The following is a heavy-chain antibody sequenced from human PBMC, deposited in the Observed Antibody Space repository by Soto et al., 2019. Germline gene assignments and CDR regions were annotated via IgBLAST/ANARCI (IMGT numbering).Heavy chain of an antibody. Sequence: GGSLRLSCAASGFIFDDYAIHWVRRAPGKGLEWVSGISWNGADVGYADSVKGRFTISRDNSKNTLYLQMNSLRAEDTAVYYCANNPGPWADYWGQGTLVTVSS. CDR2: ISWNGADV. CDR1: GFIFDDYA. CDR3: ANNPGPWADY. J-gene: IGHJ4*02. D-gene: IGHD7-27*01. V-gene: IGHV3-9*01.